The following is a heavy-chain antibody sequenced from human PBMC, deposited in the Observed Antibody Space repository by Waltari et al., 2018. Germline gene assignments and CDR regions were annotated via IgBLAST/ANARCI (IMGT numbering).Heavy chain of an antibody. CDR1: GGTFSSHA. CDR3: ARAPELLPGDY. Sequence: QVQLVQSGAEVKKPGSSVKVSCKASGGTFSSHATRWGRRAPGQGLEWMGRIIPILGIANYAQKFQGRVTITADKSTSTAYMELSSLRSEDTAVYYCARAPELLPGDYWGQGTLVTVSS. D-gene: IGHD1-26*01. V-gene: IGHV1-69*04. J-gene: IGHJ4*02. CDR2: IIPILGIA.